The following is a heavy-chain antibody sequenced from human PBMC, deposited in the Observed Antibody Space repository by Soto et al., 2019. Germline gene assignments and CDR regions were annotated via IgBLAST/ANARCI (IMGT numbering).Heavy chain of an antibody. CDR2: INHSGST. CDR3: ARDRFDFWSVYPIYYFDY. CDR1: GGSFSGYE. Sequence: XTLSRPCVVYGGSFSGYEWSWIRRPPGRGVEWSGEINHSGSTNYNPSLKSRVTISVDTSKNEFSLNLSSVTAQDTAVYYCARDRFDFWSVYPIYYFDYWGQGTLVTVSS. J-gene: IGHJ4*02. D-gene: IGHD3-3*01. V-gene: IGHV4-34*01.